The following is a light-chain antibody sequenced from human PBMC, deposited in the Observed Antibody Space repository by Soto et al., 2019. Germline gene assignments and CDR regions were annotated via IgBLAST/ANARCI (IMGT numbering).Light chain of an antibody. CDR1: QSLSKTY. CDR3: QQYVIPPWT. V-gene: IGKV3-20*01. Sequence: EIVLTQSPGTLSSSPGERATLSCRASQSLSKTYLAWYQKKPSQAPRLLIDGASNRATGTPDRFSGSGSGTDFTLTICRLEPEDFAVYYCQQYVIPPWTIGQGTKVEIK. CDR2: GAS. J-gene: IGKJ1*01.